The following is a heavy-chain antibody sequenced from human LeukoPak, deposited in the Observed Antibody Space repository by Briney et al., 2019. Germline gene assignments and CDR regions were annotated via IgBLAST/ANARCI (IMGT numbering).Heavy chain of an antibody. J-gene: IGHJ4*02. CDR2: ISPSGGVT. Sequence: GGSLRLSCAASGFTFSSYGMSWVRQAPGKGLEWDSTISPSGGVTFYSDSVRGRFTISRDYSKDTLFLQMNSLRAEDTALYYCAKAHVPTMIRGVVSSDWGQGTLVTVSS. CDR1: GFTFSSYG. CDR3: AKAHVPTMIRGVVSSD. D-gene: IGHD3-10*01. V-gene: IGHV3-23*01.